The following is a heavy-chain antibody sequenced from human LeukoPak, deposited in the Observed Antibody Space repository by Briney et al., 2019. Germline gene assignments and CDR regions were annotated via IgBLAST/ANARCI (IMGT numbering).Heavy chain of an antibody. Sequence: GGSLRLSCAGSGFNFDHYWMTWVRQAPGKGLEWVANIKQDGSEKVYLDSMKGRFTISRDNSRDSLYLQMNSLRPEDTAVYYCARDPGSGWWGGFDLWGQGTLVTVSS. D-gene: IGHD6-19*01. CDR2: IKQDGSEK. CDR1: GFNFDHYW. J-gene: IGHJ5*02. CDR3: ARDPGSGWWGGFDL. V-gene: IGHV3-7*04.